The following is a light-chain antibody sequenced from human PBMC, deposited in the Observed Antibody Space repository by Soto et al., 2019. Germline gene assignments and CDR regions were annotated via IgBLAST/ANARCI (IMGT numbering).Light chain of an antibody. CDR2: KAS. CDR3: QPYNSPWT. Sequence: DIQMTQSPSTLSASVGDRVTITCRASQTISSWLAWYQQKPGKTPKLLIYKASSLESGVPSRFSGSGSGTQFTLTISSLQPDDSATYYCQPYNSPWTCGQGTKVEIK. V-gene: IGKV1-5*03. J-gene: IGKJ1*01. CDR1: QTISSW.